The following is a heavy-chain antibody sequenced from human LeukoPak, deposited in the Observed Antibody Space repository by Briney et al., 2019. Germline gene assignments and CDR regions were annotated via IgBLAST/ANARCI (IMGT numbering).Heavy chain of an antibody. CDR2: IYSGGST. CDR3: ARSGSRAYFDY. CDR1: GFTVSSNY. V-gene: IGHV3-66*01. D-gene: IGHD2-15*01. J-gene: IGHJ4*02. Sequence: GGSLRLPFAASGFTVSSNYMSWVRQAPGKGLEWVSVIYSGGSTYYADSVKGRFTISRDNSKNTLYLQMNSLRAEDTAVYYCARSGSRAYFDYWGQGTLVTVSS.